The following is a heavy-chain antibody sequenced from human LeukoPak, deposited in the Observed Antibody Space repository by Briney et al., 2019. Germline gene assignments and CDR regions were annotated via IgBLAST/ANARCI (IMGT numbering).Heavy chain of an antibody. Sequence: GGSLRLSCAASGFRLKNFGMTWVRQAPGKGLEWVSTISASGGGAYYADSVKGRFTISRDNSKDTLSLQMNTLRAEDTAVYYCAKDVRRAEYCSATTCYTSSFDYWGQGTLVTVSS. CDR1: GFRLKNFG. V-gene: IGHV3-23*01. D-gene: IGHD2-2*02. CDR2: ISASGGGA. J-gene: IGHJ4*02. CDR3: AKDVRRAEYCSATTCYTSSFDY.